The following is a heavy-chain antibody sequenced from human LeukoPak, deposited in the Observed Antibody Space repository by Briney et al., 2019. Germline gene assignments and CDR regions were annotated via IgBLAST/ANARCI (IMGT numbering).Heavy chain of an antibody. CDR2: IIPVFGIP. CDR3: ATEAETNGYLESWFDS. V-gene: IGHV1-69*04. CDR1: GGTFSNYG. J-gene: IGHJ5*01. Sequence: ASVKVSCKASGGTFSNYGISWVRQAPGQGPEWMGRIIPVFGIPNYAQKFQGRVTITADKSTSTAYMELRGLRSEDTAVYYFATEAETNGYLESWFDSWGQGTLVTVSS. D-gene: IGHD2-8*01.